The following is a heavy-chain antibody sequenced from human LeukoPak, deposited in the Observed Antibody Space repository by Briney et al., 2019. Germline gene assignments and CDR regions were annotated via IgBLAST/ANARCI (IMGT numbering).Heavy chain of an antibody. CDR1: GFTFSSYA. J-gene: IGHJ4*02. D-gene: IGHD6-13*01. CDR2: ITDSGGNT. V-gene: IGHV3-23*01. Sequence: PGGSLRLSCAASGFTFSSYAMSWVRQAPGKGLEWVSAITDSGGNTYYTAPVRGRFTISRDNSKNTLYLQMNSLRAEDTAVYYCAKDIVAAGLFFDYWGQGTLVTVSS. CDR3: AKDIVAAGLFFDY.